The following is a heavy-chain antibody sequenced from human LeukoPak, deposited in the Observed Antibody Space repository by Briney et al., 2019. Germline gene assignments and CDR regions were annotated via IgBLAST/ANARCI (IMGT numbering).Heavy chain of an antibody. CDR3: ARDNLGPYDSSGKGRYYYYMGV. J-gene: IGHJ6*03. V-gene: IGHV4-4*07. D-gene: IGHD3-22*01. Sequence: SETLSLTCTVSGGSISSYYWSWIRQPAGKGLEWIGRIYTSGSTNYNPSLKSRVTISVDKSKNQFSLKLSSVTAADTAVYYCARDNLGPYDSSGKGRYYYYMGVWGKGTTVTVSS. CDR1: GGSISSYY. CDR2: IYTSGST.